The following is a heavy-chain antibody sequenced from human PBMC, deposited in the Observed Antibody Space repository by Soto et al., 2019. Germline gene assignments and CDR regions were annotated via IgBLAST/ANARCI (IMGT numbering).Heavy chain of an antibody. CDR3: ATTYDSGSYYSPASNEYFQK. CDR1: GDTFTNYA. V-gene: IGHV1-3*05. Sequence: QVQLVQSGAEEKKPGASVKVSCKASGDTFTNYAIHWVRQAPGQRLEWMGWVNAGNGDTSYSQRFQDRVTITRATSASTVYMDLSSLRSEDTAVYYCATTYDSGSYYSPASNEYFQKWGQGTLVTVSS. D-gene: IGHD5-12*01. CDR2: VNAGNGDT. J-gene: IGHJ1*01.